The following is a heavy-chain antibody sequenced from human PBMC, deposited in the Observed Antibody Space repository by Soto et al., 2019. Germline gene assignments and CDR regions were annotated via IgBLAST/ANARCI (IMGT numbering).Heavy chain of an antibody. J-gene: IGHJ5*02. CDR1: GDSIISSDFY. Sequence: PSETLSLTCTVSGDSIISSDFYWGWVRQPPGKGLEWIGSIFYLGSSYYNPSLKSRVTVSVDTSKNQFSLRLRSVTAADTALYFCARHYLALRKNNWFDPWGQGIMVTVSS. D-gene: IGHD3-3*02. V-gene: IGHV4-39*01. CDR2: IFYLGSS. CDR3: ARHYLALRKNNWFDP.